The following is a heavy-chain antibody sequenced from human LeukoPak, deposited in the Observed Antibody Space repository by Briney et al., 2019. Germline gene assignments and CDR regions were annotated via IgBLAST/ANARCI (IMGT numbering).Heavy chain of an antibody. CDR1: GFDFSGAY. Sequence: PGGSLRLSCAASGFDFSGAYMNWVRQAPGKGLEWVGLIKNKHEHQATDYAAPVRERFIITRDDSSSTLFLQMNSQKTEDTAVYYCVTDANRILGARGTGYWGQGILVTVSS. V-gene: IGHV3-15*07. CDR3: VTDANRILGARGTGY. J-gene: IGHJ4*02. CDR2: IKNKHEHQAT. D-gene: IGHD1-26*01.